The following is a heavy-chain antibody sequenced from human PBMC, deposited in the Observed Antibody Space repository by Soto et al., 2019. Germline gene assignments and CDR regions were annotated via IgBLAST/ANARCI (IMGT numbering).Heavy chain of an antibody. J-gene: IGHJ6*02. CDR1: GYTFTSYG. D-gene: IGHD3-3*01. V-gene: IGHV1-18*01. Sequence: ASVKVSCKASGYTFTSYGISWVRQAPGQGLEWMGWISAYNGNTNYAQKLQGRVTMTTDTSTSTAYMELRSLTSDDTAVYYCARDIDLSFLECSQEPYHYYGMDVWGQGTTVTVSS. CDR2: ISAYNGNT. CDR3: ARDIDLSFLECSQEPYHYYGMDV.